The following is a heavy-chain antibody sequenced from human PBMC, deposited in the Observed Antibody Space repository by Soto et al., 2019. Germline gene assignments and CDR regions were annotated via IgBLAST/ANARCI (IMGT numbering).Heavy chain of an antibody. J-gene: IGHJ4*02. Sequence: VESLKISCKGSGYNFAGYWISCFLQMPVKGLELMGIIYPSDSDTRYRPSFQGQVTISADKPISSAYLQWSSLRASDTAMYYCARGGVSTRTFDYWGQGTPVTVSS. CDR2: IYPSDSDT. D-gene: IGHD3-3*01. CDR3: ARGGVSTRTFDY. CDR1: GYNFAGYW. V-gene: IGHV5-51*01.